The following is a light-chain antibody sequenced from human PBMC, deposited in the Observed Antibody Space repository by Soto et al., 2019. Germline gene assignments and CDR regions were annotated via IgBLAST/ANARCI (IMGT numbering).Light chain of an antibody. CDR1: QDIRND. J-gene: IGKJ4*01. V-gene: IGKV1-17*01. CDR3: LRHNSYPLT. CDR2: SAS. Sequence: DIQMTQSPSSLSASVGDRVTITCRASQDIRNDLGWYQQKPGKAPKRLISSASSLQSGVPSRFSGSGSETEFTLSINSLQPEDFSTYYCLRHNSYPLTFGGGTKVEIK.